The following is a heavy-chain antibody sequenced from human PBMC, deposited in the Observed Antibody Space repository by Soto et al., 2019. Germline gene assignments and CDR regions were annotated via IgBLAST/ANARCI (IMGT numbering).Heavy chain of an antibody. J-gene: IGHJ6*03. D-gene: IGHD3-10*01. CDR2: IIPILGIA. CDR3: ANTMVRGVINYYYYMDV. V-gene: IGHV1-69*02. Sequence: QVQLVQSGAEVKKPGSSVKVSCKASGGTFSSYTISWVRQAPGQGLEWMGRIIPILGIANYAQKFQGRVTITADKSTSTAYMELSSLRSEDTAVYYCANTMVRGVINYYYYMDVWGKGTTVTVSS. CDR1: GGTFSSYT.